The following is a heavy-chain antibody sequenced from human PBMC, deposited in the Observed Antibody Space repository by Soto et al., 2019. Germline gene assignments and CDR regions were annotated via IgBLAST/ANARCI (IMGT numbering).Heavy chain of an antibody. CDR1: GYTFTSYD. D-gene: IGHD6-19*01. CDR2: MNPNSGNT. V-gene: IGHV1-8*01. Sequence: ASVKVSCKASGYTFTSYDINWVRQATGQGLEWMGWMNPNSGNTGYAQKFQGRVTMTRNTSISTAYMELSSLRSEDTAVYYCARGMDSSGWHLYYFDYWGQGTLVTVSS. J-gene: IGHJ4*02. CDR3: ARGMDSSGWHLYYFDY.